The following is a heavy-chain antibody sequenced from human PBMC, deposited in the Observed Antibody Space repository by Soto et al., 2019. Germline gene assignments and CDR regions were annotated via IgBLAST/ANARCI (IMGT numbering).Heavy chain of an antibody. Sequence: ASVKVSCKASGYTFTSYGISWVRQAPGQGLEWMGWISAYNGNTNYAQKLQGRVTMTTDTSTSTAYMELRSLRSDDTAVYYCARVDTTHIVAPIPYFAYWGQGTLVPVSS. V-gene: IGHV1-18*01. J-gene: IGHJ4*02. CDR2: ISAYNGNT. CDR3: ARVDTTHIVAPIPYFAY. CDR1: GYTFTSYG. D-gene: IGHD5-12*01.